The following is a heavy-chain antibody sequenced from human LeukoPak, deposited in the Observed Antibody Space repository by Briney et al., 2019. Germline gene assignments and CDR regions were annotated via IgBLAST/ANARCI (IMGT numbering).Heavy chain of an antibody. V-gene: IGHV4-34*01. CDR1: GGSLSGYY. Sequence: HPSETLSLTCAVYGGSLSGYYWSWIRQPPGRGLEWIGEINHSGSTNYNPSLKSRVTISVDTSKNQFSLKLSSVTAADTAVYYCARRYSYGSPDYWGQGTLVAVSS. J-gene: IGHJ4*02. CDR2: INHSGST. D-gene: IGHD5-18*01. CDR3: ARRYSYGSPDY.